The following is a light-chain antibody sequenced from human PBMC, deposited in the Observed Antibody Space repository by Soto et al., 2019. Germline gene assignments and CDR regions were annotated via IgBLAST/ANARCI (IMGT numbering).Light chain of an antibody. CDR3: QQYNSYST. Sequence: DIQMTQSPSSLSASVGDRVTITCRASQSISSYLNWYQQKPGKAPKLLIYAASSLQSGVPSRFSGSGSGTDFTLTISSLQPDDFGTYYCQQYNSYSTFGQGTKVDIK. CDR2: AAS. J-gene: IGKJ1*01. CDR1: QSISSY. V-gene: IGKV1-39*01.